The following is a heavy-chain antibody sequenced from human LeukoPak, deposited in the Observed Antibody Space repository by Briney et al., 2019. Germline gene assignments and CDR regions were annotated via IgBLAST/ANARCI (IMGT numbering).Heavy chain of an antibody. CDR3: AREDYQDAFDL. J-gene: IGHJ3*01. Sequence: PGGSLRLSCAASGFTFSNYEMSWVRQTPGKGLEWVSYIGGGGSVIYYVDSVKGRFTTSRDNAKNLLYLQMNSLRAEDTAVYYCAREDYQDAFDLWGQGIMVTVSS. D-gene: IGHD2-2*01. CDR1: GFTFSNYE. V-gene: IGHV3-48*03. CDR2: IGGGGSVI.